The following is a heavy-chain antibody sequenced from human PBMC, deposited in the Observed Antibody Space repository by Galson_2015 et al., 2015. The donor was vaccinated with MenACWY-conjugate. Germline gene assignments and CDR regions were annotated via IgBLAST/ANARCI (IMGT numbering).Heavy chain of an antibody. D-gene: IGHD3-22*01. CDR3: ARWGPDSSGYYGPRYYYYGMDV. Sequence: SVKVSCKASGYTFTSYGISWVRQAPGQGLEWMGWISAYNGNTNYAQKLQGRVTMTTDTSTSAAYMELRSLRSDDTAVYYCARWGPDSSGYYGPRYYYYGMDVWGQGTTVTVSS. J-gene: IGHJ6*02. V-gene: IGHV1-18*04. CDR1: GYTFTSYG. CDR2: ISAYNGNT.